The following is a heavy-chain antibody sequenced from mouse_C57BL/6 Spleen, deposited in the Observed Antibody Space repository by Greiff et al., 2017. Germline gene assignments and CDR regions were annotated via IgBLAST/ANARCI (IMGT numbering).Heavy chain of an antibody. J-gene: IGHJ4*01. CDR3: ARSPNYYGSSSYAMDY. D-gene: IGHD1-1*01. CDR2: IDPNSGGT. V-gene: IGHV1-72*01. Sequence: QVQLQQPGAELVKPGASVKLSCKASGYTFTSYWMHWVKQRPGRGLEWIGRIDPNSGGTKYNEKFKSKATLTVDKPSSTAYMQVSSLTSEDTAVYYCARSPNYYGSSSYAMDYWGQGTSVTVSS. CDR1: GYTFTSYW.